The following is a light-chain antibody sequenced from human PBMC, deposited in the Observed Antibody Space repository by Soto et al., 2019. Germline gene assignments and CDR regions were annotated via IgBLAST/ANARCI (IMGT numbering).Light chain of an antibody. CDR1: QGIGSY. V-gene: IGKV1-9*01. Sequence: DIPLTQSPSFLSASVGDRVTITCRASQGIGSYLAWYQQKPGKAPKLLIYAASTLQSGVPSRFSGSGSGTEFTLTISSLQPEDFATYYCQQLNNYPSLTFGGGTKVEIK. J-gene: IGKJ4*01. CDR2: AAS. CDR3: QQLNNYPSLT.